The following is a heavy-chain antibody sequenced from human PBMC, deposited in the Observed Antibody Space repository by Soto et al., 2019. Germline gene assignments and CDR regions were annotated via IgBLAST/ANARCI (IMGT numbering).Heavy chain of an antibody. D-gene: IGHD2-15*01. CDR2: IYPGDFDT. CDR3: ARRCSGGGCYSSQHFYGMDV. Sequence: PGESLKISCKASGYSFSNYWIGWVRQMPGKGLEWMGIIYPGDFDTRYSPSFQGQVTISADKSISTAYLQWSSLKASDTAMYYCARRCSGGGCYSSQHFYGMDVWGQGTTVTVSS. CDR1: GYSFSNYW. J-gene: IGHJ6*01. V-gene: IGHV5-51*01.